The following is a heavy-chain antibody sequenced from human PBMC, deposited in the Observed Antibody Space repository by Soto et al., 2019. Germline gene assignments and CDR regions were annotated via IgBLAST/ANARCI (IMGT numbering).Heavy chain of an antibody. Sequence: SETLSLTCAVSGDSISSNNWWSWVRQPPGKGLEWIGEIYYSGSTYYNPSLKSRVTISVDTSKNQFSLKLSSVTAADTAVYYCAGPESHSGTVVTPYFDYWGQGTLVTVSS. D-gene: IGHD2-15*01. V-gene: IGHV4-4*02. CDR2: IYYSGST. J-gene: IGHJ4*02. CDR3: AGPESHSGTVVTPYFDY. CDR1: GDSISSNNW.